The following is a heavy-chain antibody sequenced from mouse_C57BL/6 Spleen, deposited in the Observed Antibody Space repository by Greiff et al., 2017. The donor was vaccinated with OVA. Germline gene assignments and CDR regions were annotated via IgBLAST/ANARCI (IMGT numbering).Heavy chain of an antibody. CDR1: GFTFSDYG. V-gene: IGHV5-17*01. D-gene: IGHD2-10*01. CDR2: ISSGSSTI. CDR3: ASPSYYGNFSWFAY. J-gene: IGHJ3*01. Sequence: EVNVVESGGGLVKPGGSLKLSCAASGFTFSDYGMHWVRQAPEKGLEWVAYISSGSSTIYCADTVKGRFTISRDNAKNTLFLQMTSLRSEDTAMYYCASPSYYGNFSWFAYWGQGTLVTVSA.